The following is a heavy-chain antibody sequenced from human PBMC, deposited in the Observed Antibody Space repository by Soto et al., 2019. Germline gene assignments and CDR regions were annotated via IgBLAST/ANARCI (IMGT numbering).Heavy chain of an antibody. Sequence: QVQLVQSGAVVKKPGSSVEVSCKASGGTFTGYGISWVRQAPGQGLEWMGGTVPVFDTSKYAPRFQGRVTITANKSTSTAYMELSSVRSEDTATYFCARGVSNSGAYYTGPSAYDLWGQGTLVIVSS. V-gene: IGHV1-69*06. D-gene: IGHD3-10*01. CDR3: ARGVSNSGAYYTGPSAYDL. CDR2: TVPVFDTS. CDR1: GGTFTGYG. J-gene: IGHJ3*01.